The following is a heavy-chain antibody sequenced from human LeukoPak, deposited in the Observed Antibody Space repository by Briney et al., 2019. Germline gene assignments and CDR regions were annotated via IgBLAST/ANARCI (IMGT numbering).Heavy chain of an antibody. Sequence: SETLSLTCAVYGGSFSGYYWSWIRQPPGKGLEWIGEINHSGSTNYNPSLRSRVTISVDTSKNQFSLKLTSVTAADTAVYYCARVSTPLRFSNWFDPWGQGTLVTVSS. CDR3: ARVSTPLRFSNWFDP. V-gene: IGHV4-34*01. CDR2: INHSGST. D-gene: IGHD3-3*01. J-gene: IGHJ5*02. CDR1: GGSFSGYY.